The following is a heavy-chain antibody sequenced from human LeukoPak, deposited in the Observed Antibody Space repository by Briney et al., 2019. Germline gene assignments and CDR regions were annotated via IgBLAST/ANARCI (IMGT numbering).Heavy chain of an antibody. J-gene: IGHJ4*02. CDR2: IWYDGSNK. CDR3: ARDGDPTTVTLDY. CDR1: GFTFSSYG. V-gene: IGHV3-33*01. D-gene: IGHD4-17*01. Sequence: GRSLRLSCAASGFTFSSYGMHWVRQAPGKGLEWVAVIWYDGSNKYYADSVKGRFTISRDNSKNTLYLQMNSLRAEDTAVYYCARDGDPTTVTLDYWGQGTLVTVSS.